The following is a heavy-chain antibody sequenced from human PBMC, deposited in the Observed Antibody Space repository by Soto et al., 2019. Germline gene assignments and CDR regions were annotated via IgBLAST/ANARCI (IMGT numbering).Heavy chain of an antibody. CDR2: ISSSSSYI. D-gene: IGHD4-17*01. CDR3: ARATAPGY. V-gene: IGHV3-21*01. CDR1: GLPLGSYR. Sequence: EVQLVESGGGLVKPGGSLGLPCAASGLPLGSYRMTWVPRAPGKGLEWVSSISSSSSYIYYADSVKGRFTISRDNAKNSLYLQMNSLRAEDTAVYYCARATAPGYWGQGTLVTVSS. J-gene: IGHJ4*02.